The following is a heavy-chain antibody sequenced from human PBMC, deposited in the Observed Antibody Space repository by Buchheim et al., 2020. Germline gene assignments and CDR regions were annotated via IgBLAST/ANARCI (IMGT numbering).Heavy chain of an antibody. J-gene: IGHJ4*02. CDR2: ISYDGSNK. Sequence: QVQLVESGGGVVQPGRSLRLSCAASGFTFSSYGMHWVRQAPGKGLEWVAVISYDGSNKYYADSVKGRFTISRDNSKNTLYLQKNSLRAEDTAVYYCAKDHIAARPDYFDYWGQGTL. V-gene: IGHV3-30*18. D-gene: IGHD6-6*01. CDR1: GFTFSSYG. CDR3: AKDHIAARPDYFDY.